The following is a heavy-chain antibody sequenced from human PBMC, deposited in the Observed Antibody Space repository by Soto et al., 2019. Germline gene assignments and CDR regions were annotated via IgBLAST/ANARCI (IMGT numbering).Heavy chain of an antibody. CDR2: IYYSGST. J-gene: IGHJ4*02. CDR1: GGSISSYD. V-gene: IGHV4-59*01. CDR3: ARRYGSGFDY. Sequence: SETLSLTCTVSGGSISSYDWSWIRQPPGKGLEWIGYIYYSGSTNYNPSLKSRVTISVDTSKTQFSLKLSSVTAADTAVYYCARRYGSGFDYWGQGTLVTVSS. D-gene: IGHD3-10*01.